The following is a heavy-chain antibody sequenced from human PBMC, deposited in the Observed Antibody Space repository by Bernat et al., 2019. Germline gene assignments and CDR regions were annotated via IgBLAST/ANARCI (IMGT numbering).Heavy chain of an antibody. CDR3: ARDPANYYDSSGYYHYFDY. CDR1: GGSFSGYY. D-gene: IGHD3-22*01. J-gene: IGHJ4*02. Sequence: QVQLQQWGAGLLKPSETLSLTCAVYGGSFSGYYWSWIRQPPGKGLEWIGEINHSGSTNYNPSLKSRVTISVDTSKNQFSLKLSSVTAADTAVYYCARDPANYYDSSGYYHYFDYWGQGTLVTVSS. V-gene: IGHV4-34*01. CDR2: INHSGST.